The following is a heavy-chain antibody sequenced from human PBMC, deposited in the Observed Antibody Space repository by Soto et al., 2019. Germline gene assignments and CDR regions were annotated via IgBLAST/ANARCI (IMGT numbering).Heavy chain of an antibody. Sequence: SETLSLTCTVSGGSISSSSYYWGWIRQPPGKGLEWIGSIYYSGSTYYNPSLKSRVTISVDTSKNQFSLKLSSVTAADTAVYYCARIYSGYDYFDYWGQGTLVTVSS. CDR1: GGSISSSSYY. J-gene: IGHJ4*02. CDR2: IYYSGST. V-gene: IGHV4-39*01. D-gene: IGHD5-12*01. CDR3: ARIYSGYDYFDY.